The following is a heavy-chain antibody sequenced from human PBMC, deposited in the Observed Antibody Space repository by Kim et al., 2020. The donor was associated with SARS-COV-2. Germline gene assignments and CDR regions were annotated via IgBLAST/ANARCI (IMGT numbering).Heavy chain of an antibody. J-gene: IGHJ4*02. CDR2: IRSKAYGGTT. CDR3: TGWLGVDY. CDR1: GFTFGDYA. D-gene: IGHD6-19*01. V-gene: IGHV3-49*03. Sequence: GGSLRLSCTASGFTFGDYAMSWFRQAPGKGLEWVGFIRSKAYGGTTEYAASVKGRFTISRDDSKSIAYLQMNSLKTEDTAVYYCTGWLGVDYWGQGTLVTVSS.